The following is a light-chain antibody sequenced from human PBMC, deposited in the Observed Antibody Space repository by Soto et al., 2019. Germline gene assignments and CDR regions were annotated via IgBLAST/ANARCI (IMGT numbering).Light chain of an antibody. CDR2: KAS. V-gene: IGKV1-5*03. J-gene: IGKJ1*01. CDR3: QRYNTYSPWT. CDR1: QSISGW. Sequence: DIQMTQSPSTLSASVGDRVTITCRASQSISGWLAWYQQKPGKAPKLLIYKASNLETGVPSRFSGSGSGTEFTLTISSLQPDDFATYYCQRYNTYSPWTFGQGTKVDFK.